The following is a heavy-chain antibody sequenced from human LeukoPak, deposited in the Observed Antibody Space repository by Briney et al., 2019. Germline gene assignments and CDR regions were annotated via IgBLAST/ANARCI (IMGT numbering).Heavy chain of an antibody. D-gene: IGHD6-13*01. Sequence: GASVKVSCKASGGTFSSYAISWVRQAPGQGLEWMGRIIPILGIANYAQKFQGRVTITTDESTSTAYMELSSLRSEDTAVYYCARKSSSSWVNWFDPWGQGTLVTVSS. J-gene: IGHJ5*02. CDR3: ARKSSSSWVNWFDP. CDR2: IIPILGIA. CDR1: GGTFSSYA. V-gene: IGHV1-69*04.